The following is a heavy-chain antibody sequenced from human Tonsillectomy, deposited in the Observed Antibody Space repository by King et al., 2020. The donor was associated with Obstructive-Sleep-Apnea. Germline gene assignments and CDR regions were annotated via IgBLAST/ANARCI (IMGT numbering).Heavy chain of an antibody. V-gene: IGHV4-39*07. CDR1: GGSISSSSYY. Sequence: QLQLQESGPGLVKPSETLSLTCTVSGGSISSSSYYWGWIRQPPGKGLEWIGSIYYSGSTYYNPSLKSRVTISVDTSKNQFSLKLSSVTAADTAVYYCARDKPADCSGGSCYSFYFDYWGKGTLVTVSS. J-gene: IGHJ4*02. CDR3: ARDKPADCSGGSCYSFYFDY. CDR2: IYYSGST. D-gene: IGHD2-15*01.